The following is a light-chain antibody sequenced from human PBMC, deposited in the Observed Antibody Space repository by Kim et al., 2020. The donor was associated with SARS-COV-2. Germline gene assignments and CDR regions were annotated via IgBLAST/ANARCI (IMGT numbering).Light chain of an antibody. CDR3: QQYGST. Sequence: LSLSPGERATLSCRASQSVSSSYLAWYQQKPGQAPRLLIYGASSRATGIPDRFSGSGSGTDFTLTISRLEPEDFAVYYCQQYGSTFGQGTKVDIK. J-gene: IGKJ1*01. CDR2: GAS. V-gene: IGKV3-20*01. CDR1: QSVSSSY.